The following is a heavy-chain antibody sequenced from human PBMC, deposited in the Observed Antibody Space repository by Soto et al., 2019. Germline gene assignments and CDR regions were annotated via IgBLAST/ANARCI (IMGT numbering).Heavy chain of an antibody. CDR2: ISANDVGT. CDR3: AKAKNDYNCDNRPPFDY. D-gene: IGHD1-20*01. J-gene: IGHJ4*02. Sequence: GGSLRLSCEASGFTLRNYAMTWVRQAPGKGLEWVSLISANDVGTYYAESVKTRFTISTDQSRNTVYLQMDSLRADDTAIYYCAKAKNDYNCDNRPPFDYWGQGTLVTVSS. CDR1: GFTLRNYA. V-gene: IGHV3-23*01.